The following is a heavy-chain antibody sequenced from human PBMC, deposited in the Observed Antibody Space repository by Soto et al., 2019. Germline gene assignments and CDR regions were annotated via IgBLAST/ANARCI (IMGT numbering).Heavy chain of an antibody. J-gene: IGHJ4*02. Sequence: SETLSLTCAVYGGSFSGYYWSWIRQPPGKGLEWIGEINHSGSTNYNPSLKSRVTISVDTSKNQFSLKLSSVTAADTAVYYCARRIQLWLRVYYDSSGYYNFDYWGQGTLVTVSS. CDR1: GGSFSGYY. D-gene: IGHD3-22*01. V-gene: IGHV4-34*01. CDR3: ARRIQLWLRVYYDSSGYYNFDY. CDR2: INHSGST.